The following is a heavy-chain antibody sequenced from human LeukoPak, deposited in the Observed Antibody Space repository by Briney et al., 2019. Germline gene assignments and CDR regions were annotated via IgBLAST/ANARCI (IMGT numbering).Heavy chain of an antibody. CDR3: ARGDYYDSSGYYQIENDAFDI. V-gene: IGHV4-34*01. CDR1: GGSFSGYY. CDR2: INHSGST. J-gene: IGHJ3*02. Sequence: SETLSLTCAVYGGSFSGYYWSWIRQPPGKGLEWIGEINHSGSTNYNPSLKSRVTISVDTSKNQFSLKLSSVAAADTAVYYCARGDYYDSSGYYQIENDAFDIWGQGTMVTVSS. D-gene: IGHD3-22*01.